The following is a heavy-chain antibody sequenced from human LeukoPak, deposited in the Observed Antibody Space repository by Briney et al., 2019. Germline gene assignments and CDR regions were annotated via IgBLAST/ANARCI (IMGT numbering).Heavy chain of an antibody. CDR1: TFTFTSSA. CDR2: IVVGSDNT. Sequence: SVKVSCKASTFTFTSSAVQWVRQARGQRLEWIGWIVVGSDNTNYAEKFQERVTISRDMSTSTAYMELSSLRSEDTAVYYCARGSTYCSSISCPMINCDYWGRGTLVTVSS. J-gene: IGHJ4*02. D-gene: IGHD2-2*01. V-gene: IGHV1-58*01. CDR3: ARGSTYCSSISCPMINCDY.